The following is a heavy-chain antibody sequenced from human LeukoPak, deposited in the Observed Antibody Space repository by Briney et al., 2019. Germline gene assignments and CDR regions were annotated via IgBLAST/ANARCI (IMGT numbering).Heavy chain of an antibody. CDR3: ARALYNVGWYPDYFDY. J-gene: IGHJ4*02. CDR1: GFTFSTYW. V-gene: IGHV3-7*01. D-gene: IGHD6-19*01. CDR2: IKPDGGDK. Sequence: GGSLRLSCAASGFTFSTYWMSWVRQAPGKGLEWVANIKPDGGDKYYVDSVKGRFTISRDNANNSLYLQMSSLRAEDTAVYYCARALYNVGWYPDYFDYWGQGTLVTVSS.